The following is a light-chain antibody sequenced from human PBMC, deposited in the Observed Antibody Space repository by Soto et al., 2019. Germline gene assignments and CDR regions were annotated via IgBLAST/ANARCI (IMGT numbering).Light chain of an antibody. CDR2: EVS. V-gene: IGLV2-8*01. CDR3: SSYAGSKNLV. CDR1: SSDVGGYNY. J-gene: IGLJ2*01. Sequence: QSALTQPPSASGSPGQSVTISCTGTSSDVGGYNYVSWYQQHPGKAPKLMIYEVSKWPSGVPDRFSGSKSGNTASPTVSGLQAEDEADYYCSSYAGSKNLVFGGGTKLTVL.